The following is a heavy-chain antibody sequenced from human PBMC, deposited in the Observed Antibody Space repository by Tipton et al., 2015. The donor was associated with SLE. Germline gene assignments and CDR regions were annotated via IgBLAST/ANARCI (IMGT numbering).Heavy chain of an antibody. D-gene: IGHD1-1*01. V-gene: IGHV4-59*08. CDR2: INHSGST. CDR1: GGSISTYY. Sequence: GLVKPSETLSLTCTVSGGSISTYYWSWIRQPPGKGLEWIGEINHSGSTNYNPSLKSRVTISVDTSKDQFSLKLSSVTAADTAVYYCARQLDGVDYWGQGTLVTVSS. J-gene: IGHJ4*02. CDR3: ARQLDGVDY.